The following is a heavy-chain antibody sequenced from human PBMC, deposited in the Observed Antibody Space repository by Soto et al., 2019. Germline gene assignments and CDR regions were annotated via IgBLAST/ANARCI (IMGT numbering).Heavy chain of an antibody. Sequence: EVQLLESGGGLVQPGGSLRLSCAASGFTFSSYAMSWVRQAPGKGLEWVSAISGSGGSTYYADSVKGRFTISRDNSKNTLYLQMNGLRAEDTAVYYCAKDLGPEETAMVRTAWGQGTLVTVSS. CDR3: AKDLGPEETAMVRTA. V-gene: IGHV3-23*01. CDR1: GFTFSSYA. J-gene: IGHJ5*02. D-gene: IGHD5-18*01. CDR2: ISGSGGST.